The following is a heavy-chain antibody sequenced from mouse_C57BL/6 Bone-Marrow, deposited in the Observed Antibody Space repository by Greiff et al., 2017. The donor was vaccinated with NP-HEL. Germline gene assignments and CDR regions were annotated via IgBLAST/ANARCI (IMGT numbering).Heavy chain of an antibody. CDR2: IDPENGDT. CDR1: GFNIKDDY. D-gene: IGHD1-1*01. V-gene: IGHV14-4*01. J-gene: IGHJ4*01. CDR3: TTGGSSPYAMDY. Sequence: VQLQQSGAELVRPGAPVKLSCTVSGFNIKDDYMHWVKQRPEQGLEWIGWIDPENGDTEYASKFQGKATITADTSSNTAYLQLSSLTSEDTAVYYCTTGGSSPYAMDYWGQGTSVTVSS.